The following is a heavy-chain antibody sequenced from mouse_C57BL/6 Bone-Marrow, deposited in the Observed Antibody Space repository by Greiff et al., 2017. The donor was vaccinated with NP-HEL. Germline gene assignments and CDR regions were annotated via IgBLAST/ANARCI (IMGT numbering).Heavy chain of an antibody. CDR1: GYSFTGYY. V-gene: IGHV1-42*01. CDR2: INPSTGGT. Sequence: QLQQSGPELVKPGASVKISCKASGYSFTGYYMNWVKQSPEKSLEWIGEINPSTGGTTYNQKFKAKATLTVDKSSSTAYMQLKGLTSEDSAVYYCARWNSRFAYWGKGTLVTVSA. CDR3: ARWNSRFAY. J-gene: IGHJ3*01.